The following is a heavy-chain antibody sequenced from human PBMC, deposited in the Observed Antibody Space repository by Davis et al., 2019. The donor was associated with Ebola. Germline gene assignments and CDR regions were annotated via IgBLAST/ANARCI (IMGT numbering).Heavy chain of an antibody. CDR2: INHSGST. Sequence: MPSETLSLTCTVSGGSISSSSYYWGWIRQPPGKGLEWIGEINHSGSTNYNPSLKSRVTISVDTSKNQFSLKLSSVTAADTAVYYCARSRGSPLRVYCSSTSCYRPYYGMDVWGQGTTVTVSS. CDR3: ARSRGSPLRVYCSSTSCYRPYYGMDV. CDR1: GGSISSSSYY. V-gene: IGHV4-39*07. D-gene: IGHD2-2*02. J-gene: IGHJ6*02.